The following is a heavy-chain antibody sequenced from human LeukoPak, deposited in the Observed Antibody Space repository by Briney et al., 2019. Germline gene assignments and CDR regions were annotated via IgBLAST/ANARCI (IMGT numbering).Heavy chain of an antibody. J-gene: IGHJ3*02. CDR2: ITSSGTT. V-gene: IGHV4-59*01. Sequence: PSEALSLTCTVSGGSLRSYYWSWIRQPPGKGLEWIGYITSSGTTNYNPSLNSRVTITVDTSKKQFSLKLTAVTAADTAFYYCASSRPYYDILTGQSDDAFDIWGRGTMVTVSS. CDR3: ASSRPYYDILTGQSDDAFDI. D-gene: IGHD3-9*01. CDR1: GGSLRSYY.